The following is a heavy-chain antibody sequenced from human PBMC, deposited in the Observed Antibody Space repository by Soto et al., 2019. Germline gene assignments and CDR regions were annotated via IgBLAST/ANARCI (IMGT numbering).Heavy chain of an antibody. CDR3: ARTAYCGGDCYPPYFDY. CDR1: GGSISSSY. CDR2: IYTSGST. J-gene: IGHJ4*02. V-gene: IGHV4-4*07. D-gene: IGHD2-21*02. Sequence: SETLSLTCTVSGGSISSSYWRWIRQPAGKGLDWIGRIYTSGSTNYNPSLKSRVTMSVDTSKNQFSLKLSSVTATDTAVYYCARTAYCGGDCYPPYFDYWGQGTLVTVSS.